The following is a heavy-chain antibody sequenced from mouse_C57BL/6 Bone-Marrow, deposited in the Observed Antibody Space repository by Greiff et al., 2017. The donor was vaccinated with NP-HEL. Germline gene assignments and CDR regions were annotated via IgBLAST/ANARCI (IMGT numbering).Heavy chain of an antibody. CDR2: IYPGDGDT. D-gene: IGHD1-1*01. V-gene: IGHV1-82*01. CDR1: GYAFSSSW. Sequence: QVQLKQSGPELVKPGASVKISRKASGYAFSSSWMNWVKQRPGKGLEWIGRIYPGDGDTNYNGKFKGKATLTADKSSSTAYMQLSSLTSEDSAVYFCARRENSSYRYWYFDVWGTGTTVTVSS. J-gene: IGHJ1*03. CDR3: ARRENSSYRYWYFDV.